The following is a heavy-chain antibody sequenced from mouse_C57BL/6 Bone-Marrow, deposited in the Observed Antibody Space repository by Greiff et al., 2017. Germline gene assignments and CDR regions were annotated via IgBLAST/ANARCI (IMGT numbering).Heavy chain of an antibody. Sequence: EVQRVASGGGLVQPKGSLKLSCAASGFSFNTYAMNWVRQAPGKGLEWVARIRSKSNNYATYYADSVKDRFTISRDDSESMLYLQMNNLKTEDTAMYYCVAFYWYFDVWGTGTTVTVSS. J-gene: IGHJ1*03. CDR1: GFSFNTYA. CDR2: IRSKSNNYAT. CDR3: VAFYWYFDV. V-gene: IGHV10-1*01.